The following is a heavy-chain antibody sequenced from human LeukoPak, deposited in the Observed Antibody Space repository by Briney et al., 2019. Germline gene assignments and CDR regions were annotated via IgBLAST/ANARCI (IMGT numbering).Heavy chain of an antibody. CDR1: GGSISYYY. J-gene: IGHJ6*03. CDR3: ARETMVRGVLYYYYMDV. V-gene: IGHV4-59*12. CDR2: IYYSGST. Sequence: PSETLSLTCTVSGGSISYYYWSCIRQPPGKGLEWIGYIYYSGSTNYNPSLKSRVTISVDTSKNQFSLTLSSVTAADTAVYYCARETMVRGVLYYYYMDVWGKGSTVTVSS. D-gene: IGHD3-10*01.